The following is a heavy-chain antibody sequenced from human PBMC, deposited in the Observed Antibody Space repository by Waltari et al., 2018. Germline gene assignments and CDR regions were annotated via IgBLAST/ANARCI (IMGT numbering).Heavy chain of an antibody. D-gene: IGHD3-3*01. CDR1: GGSISSSSYY. Sequence: QLQLQESGPGLVKPSETLSLTCTVSGGSISSSSYYWGWIRQPPGKGLEWIGSIYYSGSTYYNPSLKSRVTISVDTSKNQFSLKLSSVTAADTAVYYCARHANIYDFWSGPLDYWGQGTLVTVSS. CDR3: ARHANIYDFWSGPLDY. V-gene: IGHV4-39*01. CDR2: IYYSGST. J-gene: IGHJ4*02.